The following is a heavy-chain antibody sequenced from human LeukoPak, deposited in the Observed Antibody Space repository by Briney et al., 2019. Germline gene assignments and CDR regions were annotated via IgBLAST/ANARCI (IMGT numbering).Heavy chain of an antibody. CDR1: GFTFSSYW. CDR2: IDSDGGIT. Sequence: GGSLRLSCAASGFTFSSYWMHWVRQAPGTGLVWVSRIDSDGGITTYADSVRGRFTISRDNAKNTLYLQMSSLRTEDTALYYCARGTGSGSYLLDYWGQGTLVTVSS. J-gene: IGHJ4*02. CDR3: ARGTGSGSYLLDY. D-gene: IGHD6-6*01. V-gene: IGHV3-74*01.